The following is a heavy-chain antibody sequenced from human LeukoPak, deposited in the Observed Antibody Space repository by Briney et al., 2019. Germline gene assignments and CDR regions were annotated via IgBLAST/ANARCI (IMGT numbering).Heavy chain of an antibody. Sequence: GRSLRLSCAASGFTFSSYWMHWVRQAPGKGLVWVSRMNSDGSSTSYADSVKGRFTISRDNAKNTLYLQMNSLRAEDTAVYYCARGYYDSSGFYLGYWGQGTLVTVSS. J-gene: IGHJ4*02. CDR2: MNSDGSST. D-gene: IGHD3-22*01. V-gene: IGHV3-74*01. CDR1: GFTFSSYW. CDR3: ARGYYDSSGFYLGY.